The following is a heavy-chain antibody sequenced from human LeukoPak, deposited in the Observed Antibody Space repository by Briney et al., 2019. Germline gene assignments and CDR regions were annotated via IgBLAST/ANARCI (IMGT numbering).Heavy chain of an antibody. J-gene: IGHJ6*02. CDR2: ISYDGSNK. CDR3: AKERTPHMVRGPWDYYYGMDV. V-gene: IGHV3-30-3*01. D-gene: IGHD3-10*01. Sequence: GGSLRLSCAASGFTFSSYAMHWVRQAPGKGLEWVAVISYDGSNKYYANSVKGRFTISRDNSKNTLYLQMNSLRAEDTAVYYCAKERTPHMVRGPWDYYYGMDVWGQGTTVTVSS. CDR1: GFTFSSYA.